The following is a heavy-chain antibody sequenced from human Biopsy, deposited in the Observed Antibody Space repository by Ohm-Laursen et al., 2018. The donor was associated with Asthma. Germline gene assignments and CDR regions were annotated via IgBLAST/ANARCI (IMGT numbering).Heavy chain of an antibody. J-gene: IGHJ4*02. D-gene: IGHD6-19*01. V-gene: IGHV3-11*01. CDR3: ARDSYSSGLYDDFES. CDR1: GFTFSDHY. Sequence: SLRLSCAASGFTFSDHYMSWIRQAPGKGLEWISYINGKSNSIEYADSAKGRFTISRDNAKNSLYLQMNSLRAEDTAVYYCARDSYSSGLYDDFESWGQGTLVTVSS. CDR2: INGKSNSI.